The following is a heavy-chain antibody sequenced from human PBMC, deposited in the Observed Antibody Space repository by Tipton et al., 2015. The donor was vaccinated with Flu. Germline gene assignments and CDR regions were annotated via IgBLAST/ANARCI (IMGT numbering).Heavy chain of an antibody. V-gene: IGHV4-61*02. CDR1: GDSISSGTHS. J-gene: IGHJ4*02. CDR3: ARLAYSYDIRGYYFDS. CDR2: ILTGGST. Sequence: TLSLTCTVSGDSISSGTHSWSWIRQPAGKGLEWIGRILTGGSTNYNPSLKSRVTMSVDTSQNQFSLKLSSVTAADTAVYYCARLAYSYDIRGYYFDSWGQGTLVTVSS. D-gene: IGHD5-18*01.